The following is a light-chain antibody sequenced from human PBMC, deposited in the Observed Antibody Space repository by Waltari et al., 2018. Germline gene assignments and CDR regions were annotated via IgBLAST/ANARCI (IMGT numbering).Light chain of an antibody. J-gene: IGKJ4*01. Sequence: EVVLTQSPVTLSLSAGERASLSCRASESVYKYLAWYHQRPGQPPRLLIYDTPNRAAGVPCRFSGSGYGTDVTLTITSLEAEDFAVYFCQQGSILPLTFGGGTRVEIK. CDR2: DTP. V-gene: IGKV3-11*01. CDR3: QQGSILPLT. CDR1: ESVYKY.